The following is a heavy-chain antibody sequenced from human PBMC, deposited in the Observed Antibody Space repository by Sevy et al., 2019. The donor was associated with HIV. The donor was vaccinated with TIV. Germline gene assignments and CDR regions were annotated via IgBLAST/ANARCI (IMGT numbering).Heavy chain of an antibody. D-gene: IGHD3-3*01. Sequence: GGSLRLSCAASGFTFSSYAMHWVRQAPGKGLEWVAVISYDGSNKYYADSVKGRFTISRDNSKNTLYLQMNSLRAEDTAVYYCASRGFYDFWSGYVGTDFDYWGQGTLVTVSS. CDR2: ISYDGSNK. J-gene: IGHJ4*02. V-gene: IGHV3-30-3*01. CDR1: GFTFSSYA. CDR3: ASRGFYDFWSGYVGTDFDY.